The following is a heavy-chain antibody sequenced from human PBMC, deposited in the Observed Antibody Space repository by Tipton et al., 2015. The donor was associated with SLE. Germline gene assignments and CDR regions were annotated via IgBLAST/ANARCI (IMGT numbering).Heavy chain of an antibody. CDR3: ARPAVAGIGGPFDY. Sequence: TLSLTCTVSGGSISSYYWSWIRQPPGKGLEWIGYIYYSGSTNYNPSLKSRVTISVDTSKNQISLKLSSVTAADTAVYYCARPAVAGIGGPFDYWGQGTLVTVSS. V-gene: IGHV4-59*01. CDR2: IYYSGST. CDR1: GGSISSYY. D-gene: IGHD6-19*01. J-gene: IGHJ4*02.